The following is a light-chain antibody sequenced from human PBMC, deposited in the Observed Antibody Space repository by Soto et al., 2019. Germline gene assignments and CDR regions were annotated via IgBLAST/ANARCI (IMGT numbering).Light chain of an antibody. CDR2: EVS. V-gene: IGLV2-8*01. CDR3: CSYAGINDYV. CDR1: SSDVGGYNY. Sequence: QAVLTQPPSASGSPGQAVTISCTGSSSDVGGYNYVSWYQRYPGKAPKLMIYEVSKRPSGVPDRFSGSKSGNTASLTVSGLQAEDEADYYCCSYAGINDYVFGTGTKSPS. J-gene: IGLJ1*01.